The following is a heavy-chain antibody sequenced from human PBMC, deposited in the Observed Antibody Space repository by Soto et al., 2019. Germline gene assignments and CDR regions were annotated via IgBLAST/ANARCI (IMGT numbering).Heavy chain of an antibody. Sequence: SVKVSCKASGGTFSRYTISWVRQAPGQGLEWMGGITPMFGTANYAQKFQGRVTIAADESTSTAYMELSSLRSEDAAVYYCARKFDYESSGYYYAYWGQGTVVTVSS. CDR2: ITPMFGTA. CDR1: GGTFSRYT. J-gene: IGHJ4*02. V-gene: IGHV1-69*13. CDR3: ARKFDYESSGYYYAY. D-gene: IGHD3-22*01.